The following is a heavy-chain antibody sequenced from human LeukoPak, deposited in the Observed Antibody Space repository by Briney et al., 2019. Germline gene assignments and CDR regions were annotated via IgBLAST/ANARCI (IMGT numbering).Heavy chain of an antibody. V-gene: IGHV3-23*01. D-gene: IGHD6-13*01. Sequence: GGSLRLSCAVSGITFTTIDVSWVRLAPGKGLEWVSTITKSGGSTYYANSVKGRFTISRDNSKSTLYLQMNGLRAEDTAVYYCAKISTPIPAAGAMDNWGQGTLVTVSS. CDR2: ITKSGGST. CDR3: AKISTPIPAAGAMDN. J-gene: IGHJ4*02. CDR1: GITFTTID.